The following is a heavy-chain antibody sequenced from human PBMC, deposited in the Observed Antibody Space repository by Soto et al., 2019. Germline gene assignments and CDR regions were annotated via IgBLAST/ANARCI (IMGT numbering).Heavy chain of an antibody. D-gene: IGHD4-17*01. Sequence: GGSLRLSCAASEFTFSNYAMHWVRQAPGKGLQWLAVISYDGNNKYYADSVEGRFTISRDNSKNTVYLQMNSLRLEDTAVYYCARGPSYSDSYFDHWGQGTLVTSPQ. V-gene: IGHV3-30*03. CDR1: EFTFSNYA. CDR2: ISYDGNNK. J-gene: IGHJ4*02. CDR3: ARGPSYSDSYFDH.